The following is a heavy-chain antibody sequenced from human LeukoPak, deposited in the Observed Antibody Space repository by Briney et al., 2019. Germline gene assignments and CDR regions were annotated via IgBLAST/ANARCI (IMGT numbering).Heavy chain of an antibody. D-gene: IGHD5-24*01. CDR1: GFTFSSYS. Sequence: PGGSLRLSCAASGFTFSSYSMNWVRQAPGKGLEWVSSNSSSSSYIYYADSVKGRFTISRDNAKNSLYLQMNSLRAEDTAVYYCARGRMATIKGVVGHDAFDIWGQGTMVTVSS. V-gene: IGHV3-21*01. CDR2: NSSSSSYI. J-gene: IGHJ3*02. CDR3: ARGRMATIKGVVGHDAFDI.